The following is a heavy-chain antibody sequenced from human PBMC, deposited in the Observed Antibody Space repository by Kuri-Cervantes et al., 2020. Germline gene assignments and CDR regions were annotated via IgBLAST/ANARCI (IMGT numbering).Heavy chain of an antibody. CDR3: ARIRSSGWYHDY. Sequence: SGPTLVKPTQTLTLTCTFSGFSLSTSGMRVSWIRQPPGKALEWLARIDWDDDKFYSTSLKTRLTISKDTSKNQVVLTMTNMDPVDAATYYCARIRSSGWYHDYWGQGTLVTVSS. V-gene: IGHV2-70*04. D-gene: IGHD6-19*01. J-gene: IGHJ4*02. CDR1: GFSLSTSGMR. CDR2: IDWDDDK.